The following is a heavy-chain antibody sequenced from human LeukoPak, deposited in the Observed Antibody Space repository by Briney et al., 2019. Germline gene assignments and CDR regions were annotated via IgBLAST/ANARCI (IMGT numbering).Heavy chain of an antibody. Sequence: ASVKVSCKASGYTFTSYYMHWVRQAPGQGLDWMGIIHPSGGSTSYAQKFQGRVTMTRDTSTSTVYMELSSLRSEDTAVYYCARARAGAGLDYWGQGTLVTVSS. D-gene: IGHD6-19*01. V-gene: IGHV1-46*01. CDR1: GYTFTSYY. CDR3: ARARAGAGLDY. J-gene: IGHJ4*02. CDR2: IHPSGGST.